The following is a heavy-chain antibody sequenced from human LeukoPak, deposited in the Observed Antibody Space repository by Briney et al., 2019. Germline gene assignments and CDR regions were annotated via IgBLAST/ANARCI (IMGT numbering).Heavy chain of an antibody. CDR2: IYYSGST. CDR1: GYSISSYY. D-gene: IGHD3-9*01. J-gene: IGHJ3*02. CDR3: ARDSTYYDILTGELPDAFDI. V-gene: IGHV4-59*01. Sequence: SETLSLTCTVSGYSISSYYWSWIRQPPGKGLEWIGYIYYSGSTNYNPSLKSRVTISVDTSKNQFSLKLSSVTAADTAVYYCARDSTYYDILTGELPDAFDIWGQGTMVTVSS.